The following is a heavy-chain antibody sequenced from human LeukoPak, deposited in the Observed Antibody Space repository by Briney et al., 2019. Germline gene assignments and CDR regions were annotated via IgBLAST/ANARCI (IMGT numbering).Heavy chain of an antibody. CDR1: GFTFDDYA. CDR2: ISWNSGSI. D-gene: IGHD3-3*01. CDR3: AKDSYDFWSGYSWFDP. J-gene: IGHJ5*02. V-gene: IGHV3-9*01. Sequence: GRPLRLSCAASGFTFDDYAMHWVRQAPGKSLEWVSGISWNSGSIGYADSVKGRFTISRDNAKNSLYLQMNSLRAEDTALYYCAKDSYDFWSGYSWFDPWGQGTLVTVSS.